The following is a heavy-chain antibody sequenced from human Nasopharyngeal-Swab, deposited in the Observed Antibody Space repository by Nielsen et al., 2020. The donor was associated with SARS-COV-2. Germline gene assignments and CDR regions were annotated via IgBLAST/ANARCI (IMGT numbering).Heavy chain of an antibody. Sequence: LSCAVYGGSFSGYYWSWIRQPPGKGLEWIGEINHSGSTNYNPSLKSRVTISVDTSKNQFSLKLSSVTAADTAVYYCARFPTQQLGYDYWGQGTLVTVSS. CDR2: INHSGST. V-gene: IGHV4-34*01. D-gene: IGHD6-13*01. CDR1: GGSFSGYY. J-gene: IGHJ4*02. CDR3: ARFPTQQLGYDY.